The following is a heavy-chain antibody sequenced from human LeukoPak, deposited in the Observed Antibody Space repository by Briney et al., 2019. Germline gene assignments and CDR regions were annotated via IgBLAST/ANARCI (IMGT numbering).Heavy chain of an antibody. V-gene: IGHV4-39*01. Sequence: SETLSLTCTVSGGSISSSSYYWGWIRQPPGKGLEWIGSIYYSGSTYYNPSLKSRVTISVDTSKNQFSLKLSSVTAADTAVYYCASPQGSGWAPFDYWGQGTLVTVSS. D-gene: IGHD6-19*01. J-gene: IGHJ4*02. CDR3: ASPQGSGWAPFDY. CDR1: GGSISSSSYY. CDR2: IYYSGST.